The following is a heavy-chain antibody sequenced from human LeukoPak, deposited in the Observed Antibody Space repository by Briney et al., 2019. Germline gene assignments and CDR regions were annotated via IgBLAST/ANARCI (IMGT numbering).Heavy chain of an antibody. CDR2: ISAYNGNT. Sequence: ASVKVSCKASGYTFTSYGISWVQQAPGQGLEWMGWISAYNGNTNYAQKLQGRVTMTTDTSTSTAYMELRSLRSDDTAVYYCARAHSGSPPRWFDPWGQGTLVTVSS. CDR1: GYTFTSYG. CDR3: ARAHSGSPPRWFDP. V-gene: IGHV1-18*01. D-gene: IGHD1-26*01. J-gene: IGHJ5*02.